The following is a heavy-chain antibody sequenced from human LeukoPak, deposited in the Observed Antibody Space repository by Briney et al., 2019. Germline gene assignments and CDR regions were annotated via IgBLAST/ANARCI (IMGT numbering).Heavy chain of an antibody. J-gene: IGHJ4*02. CDR3: VLTPVTTRGWGYFDY. D-gene: IGHD4-17*01. CDR2: IYHSGST. V-gene: IGHV4-39*07. Sequence: PSETLSLTCTVSGGSISSSSYYWGWIRQPPGKGLEWIGSIYHSGSTYYNPSLKSRVTISVDTSKNQFSLKLSSVTAADTAVYYCVLTPVTTRGWGYFDYWGQGTLVTVSS. CDR1: GGSISSSSYY.